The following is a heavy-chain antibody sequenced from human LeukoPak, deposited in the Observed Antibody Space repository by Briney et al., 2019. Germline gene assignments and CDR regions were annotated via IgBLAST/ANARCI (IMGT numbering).Heavy chain of an antibody. CDR3: ARNYLNWNYGCFVY. CDR1: GFTFSSYW. Sequence: GGSLRLSCAASGFTFSSYWMSWVRQAPGKGLEWVANIKQDGSEKYYLDSVRGRFTISRDNAKNSLCLQMNSLRAEDTAVYYCARNYLNWNYGCFVYWGQGTLVTVSS. CDR2: IKQDGSEK. D-gene: IGHD1-7*01. V-gene: IGHV3-7*01. J-gene: IGHJ4*02.